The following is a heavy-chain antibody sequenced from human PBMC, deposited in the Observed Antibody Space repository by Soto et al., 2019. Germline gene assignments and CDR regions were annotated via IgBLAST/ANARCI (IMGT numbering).Heavy chain of an antibody. CDR1: GFTFSNYG. V-gene: IGHV3-30*18. D-gene: IGHD2-15*01. CDR3: AKSPGPNCSDGSCHCHFDY. J-gene: IGHJ4*02. CDR2: ISYDGSNK. Sequence: PGGSLRLSCAASGFTFSNYGMNWVRQAPGKGLEWVAVISYDGSNKYYADSVRGRFTISRDNSKNTLYVQMDSLRTEDTAVYYCAKSPGPNCSDGSCHCHFDYWGQGTLVTVSS.